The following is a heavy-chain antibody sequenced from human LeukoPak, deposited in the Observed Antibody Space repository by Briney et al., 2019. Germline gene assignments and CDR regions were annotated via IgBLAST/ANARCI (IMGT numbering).Heavy chain of an antibody. CDR3: ARAHPYFDY. V-gene: IGHV4-34*01. J-gene: IGHJ4*02. CDR1: GGSFSGYY. Sequence: SETLSLTCAVYGGSFSGYYWSWIRQPPGKGLEWIGEINHSGSTNYNPSLNSRVTISVDTSKNQFSLKLSSVTAADTAVYYCARAHPYFDYWGQGTLVTVSS. CDR2: INHSGST.